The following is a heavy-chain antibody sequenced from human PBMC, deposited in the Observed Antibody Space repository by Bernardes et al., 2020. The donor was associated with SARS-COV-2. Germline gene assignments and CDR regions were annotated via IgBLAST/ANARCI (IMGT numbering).Heavy chain of an antibody. J-gene: IGHJ6*02. D-gene: IGHD3-3*01. CDR2: IIDYSGNT. Sequence: ASVKVSCKTSGYTFTSYGISWVRQAPGQGLQWRGWIIDYSGNTTYSQQPLGSVTITTDKSTSTAYMALRSLRSDDTAVYYCARGYYDFWSGKPRDYGMDVWGQGTTVTVSS. V-gene: IGHV1-18*01. CDR3: ARGYYDFWSGKPRDYGMDV. CDR1: GYTFTSYG.